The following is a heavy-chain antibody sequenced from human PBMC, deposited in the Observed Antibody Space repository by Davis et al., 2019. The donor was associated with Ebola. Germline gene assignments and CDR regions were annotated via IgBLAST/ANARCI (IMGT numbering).Heavy chain of an antibody. CDR3: ASRPPWSGSYEV. D-gene: IGHD1-26*01. CDR1: GYTFTDYY. J-gene: IGHJ4*02. CDR2: INPNSGGT. V-gene: IGHV1-2*02. Sequence: ASVKVSCKASGYTFTDYYMHWVRQAPGQGLEWMGWINPNSGGTNYAQKFQGRATMTRDPSISTAYMELSRLRSDNTAVYYCASRPPWSGSYEVWGQGTLVTVSS.